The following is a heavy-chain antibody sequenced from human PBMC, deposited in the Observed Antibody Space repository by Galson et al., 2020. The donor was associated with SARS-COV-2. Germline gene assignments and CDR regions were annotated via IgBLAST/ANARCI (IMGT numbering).Heavy chain of an antibody. CDR2: ISYDGSNK. J-gene: IGHJ4*02. CDR3: ATDRASSGWYGLFDY. V-gene: IGHV3-30-3*01. CDR1: GFTLSYYA. Sequence: TGGSLRLSCAASGFTLSYYAMHWVRQAPGKGLEWVAVISYDGSNKYYADSVQGRFTISRDNSKNTLFLQMNSLRAEDTALYYCATDRASSGWYGLFDYWGQGTLVTVSS. D-gene: IGHD6-19*01.